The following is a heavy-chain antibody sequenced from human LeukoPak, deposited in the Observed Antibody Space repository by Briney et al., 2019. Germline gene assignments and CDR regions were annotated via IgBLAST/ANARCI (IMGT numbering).Heavy chain of an antibody. J-gene: IGHJ4*02. V-gene: IGHV4-59*11. Sequence: SETLSLTCTVSGGSIGSHYWSWIRQPPGKGLEWIGYIYYSGSTNYNPSLKSRVTISVDTSKNQFSLKLSSVTAADTAVYYCARLGYSSSFWGQGTLVTVSS. D-gene: IGHD6-6*01. CDR1: GGSIGSHY. CDR2: IYYSGST. CDR3: ARLGYSSSF.